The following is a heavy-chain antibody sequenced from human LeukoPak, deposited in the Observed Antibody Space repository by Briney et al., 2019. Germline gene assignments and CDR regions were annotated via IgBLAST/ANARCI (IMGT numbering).Heavy chain of an antibody. V-gene: IGHV3-74*01. Sequence: PGGSLRLSCAASGFTFSNYWMHWVRQTPGKGLVWVSRIDTDETTGFADSVKGRFTISRDNAKSTLYLQMDSLRAEDTAVYYCARGAGIVGSTTPFDYWGQGALVTVSS. CDR3: ARGAGIVGSTTPFDY. CDR1: GFTFSNYW. D-gene: IGHD1-26*01. CDR2: IDTDETT. J-gene: IGHJ4*02.